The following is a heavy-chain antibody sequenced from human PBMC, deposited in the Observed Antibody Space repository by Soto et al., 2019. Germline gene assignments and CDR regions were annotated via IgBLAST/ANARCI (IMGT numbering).Heavy chain of an antibody. V-gene: IGHV3-48*01. Sequence: EVQLVESGGGLVQPGGSLRLSCAASGFTFSSYSMNWVRQAPGKGLEWVSYISSSSSTIYYADSVKGRFTISRDNAKNSLYLQMNSLRAEDTAVYYCASRDSSGWYWFDPWGQGTLVTVSS. CDR1: GFTFSSYS. CDR3: ASRDSSGWYWFDP. J-gene: IGHJ5*02. D-gene: IGHD6-19*01. CDR2: ISSSSSTI.